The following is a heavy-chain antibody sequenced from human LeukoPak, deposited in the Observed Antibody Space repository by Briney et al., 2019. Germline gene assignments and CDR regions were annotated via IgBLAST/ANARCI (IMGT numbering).Heavy chain of an antibody. V-gene: IGHV4-38-2*02. J-gene: IGHJ4*02. D-gene: IGHD3-10*01. CDR2: IYHSGST. CDR1: GYSIGSGYY. CDR3: ARDSLDAMVRGVITPYY. Sequence: PSETLSLTCTVSGYSIGSGYYWGWIRQPPGKGLEWIGSIYHSGSTYYNPSLKSRVTISVDTSKNQFSLKLSSVTAADTAVYYCARDSLDAMVRGVITPYYWGQGTLVTVSS.